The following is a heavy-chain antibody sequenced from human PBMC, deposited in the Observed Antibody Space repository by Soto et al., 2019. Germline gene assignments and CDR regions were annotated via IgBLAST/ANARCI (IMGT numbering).Heavy chain of an antibody. CDR1: GFSFSSYT. D-gene: IGHD6-25*01. CDR3: ARCHRTYGSAWPYYYYGMAV. Sequence: EVQLVESGGGLVKPGGSLRLSCAASGFSFSSYTMNWVRQSPGKGLDWVSSISSSSSYIYFADPVKGRFTISKDNAKKSLYLKMNSLRARATADYYCARCHRTYGSAWPYYYYGMAVWGQGTTVTVSS. J-gene: IGHJ6*02. CDR2: ISSSSSYI. V-gene: IGHV3-21*01.